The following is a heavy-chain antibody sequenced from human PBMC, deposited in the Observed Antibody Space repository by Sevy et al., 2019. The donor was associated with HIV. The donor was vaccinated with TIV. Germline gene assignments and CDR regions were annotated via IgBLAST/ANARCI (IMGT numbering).Heavy chain of an antibody. CDR1: GFTFSSYS. CDR3: ARDASSSWYADY. CDR2: ISSSSSYI. V-gene: IGHV3-21*01. J-gene: IGHJ4*02. D-gene: IGHD6-13*01. Sequence: GGSLRLSCAASGFTFSSYSMNWVRQPPGKGLEWVSSISSSSSYIYYADSVKGRFTISRDNAKNSLYLQMNSLRAEDTAVYYCARDASSSWYADYWGQGTLVTVSS.